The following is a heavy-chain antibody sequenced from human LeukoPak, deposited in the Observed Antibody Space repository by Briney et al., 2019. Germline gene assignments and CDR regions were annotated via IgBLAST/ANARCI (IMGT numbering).Heavy chain of an antibody. CDR3: ASSALYSYGPRGYMDV. Sequence: PSETLSLTCTVSGGSISSYYWSWIRQPPGKGLEWIGYIYYSGNTNYNPSLKSRVTISVDTSKNQFSLKLSSVTAADTAVYYCASSALYSYGPRGYMDVWGKGTTVTVSS. J-gene: IGHJ6*03. V-gene: IGHV4-59*01. CDR2: IYYSGNT. D-gene: IGHD5-18*01. CDR1: GGSISSYY.